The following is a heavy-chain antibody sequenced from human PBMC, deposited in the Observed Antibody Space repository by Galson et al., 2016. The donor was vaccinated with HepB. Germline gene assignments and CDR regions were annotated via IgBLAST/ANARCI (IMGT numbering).Heavy chain of an antibody. D-gene: IGHD2-8*01. CDR2: INPNGGTT. CDR3: ARDPLPDAVSGNGMDV. V-gene: IGHV1-46*01. Sequence: SVKVSCKASGYTFSSYYVHWVRQAPGQGLEWMGTINPNGGTTNYAQKFQGRLNMTREMSTTTVYMELSSLTSEDTAIYYCARDPLPDAVSGNGMDVWGQGTTVTVSS. J-gene: IGHJ6*02. CDR1: GYTFSSYY.